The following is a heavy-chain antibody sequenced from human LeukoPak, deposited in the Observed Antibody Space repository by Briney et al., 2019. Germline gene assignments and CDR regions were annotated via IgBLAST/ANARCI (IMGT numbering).Heavy chain of an antibody. Sequence: ASVTVSCTVSGYTLTELSMHWVRQAPGKGLEWMGGFDPEDGETIYAQKFQGRVTMTEDTSTDTAYMELSSLRSEDTAVYYCATAMVRGVISHYYYGMDVWGQGTTVTVSS. D-gene: IGHD3-10*01. CDR3: ATAMVRGVISHYYYGMDV. CDR1: GYTLTELS. CDR2: FDPEDGET. V-gene: IGHV1-24*01. J-gene: IGHJ6*02.